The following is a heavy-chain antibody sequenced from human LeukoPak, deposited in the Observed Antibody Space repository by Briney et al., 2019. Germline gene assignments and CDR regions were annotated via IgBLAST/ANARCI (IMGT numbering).Heavy chain of an antibody. V-gene: IGHV1-2*06. CDR3: ARNLPRDYGDYVAY. D-gene: IGHD4-17*01. J-gene: IGHJ4*02. CDR1: RYTFTGYY. Sequence: ASVKVSCKASRYTFTGYYMHWVRQAPGQGLEWMGRINPNSGGTDYAQKFQGRVTMTRDTSISTAYMELSRLRSDDTAVYYCARNLPRDYGDYVAYWGQGTLVTVSS. CDR2: INPNSGGT.